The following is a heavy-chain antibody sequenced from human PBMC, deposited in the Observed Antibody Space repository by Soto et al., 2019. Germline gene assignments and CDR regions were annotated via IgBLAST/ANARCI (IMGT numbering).Heavy chain of an antibody. D-gene: IGHD3-22*01. CDR3: ARDPPSYYYDSSGYYGDY. CDR2: IYYSGST. J-gene: IGHJ4*02. V-gene: IGHV4-59*12. CDR1: GGSISSYY. Sequence: SETLSLTCTVSGGSISSYYWSWIRQPPGKGLEWIGYIYYSGSTNYNPSLKSRVTISVDTSKNQFSLKLSSVTAADTAVYYCARDPPSYYYDSSGYYGDYWGQGTLVTVSS.